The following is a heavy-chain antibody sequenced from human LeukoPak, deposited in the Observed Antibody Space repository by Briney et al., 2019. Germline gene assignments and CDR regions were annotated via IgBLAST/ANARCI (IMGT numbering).Heavy chain of an antibody. V-gene: IGHV3-48*03. J-gene: IGHJ5*02. CDR1: GFTFSSYE. CDR3: AKRAQLLLSWFDP. CDR2: ISSSGSTT. D-gene: IGHD2-2*01. Sequence: GGSLRLSCAASGFTFSSYEMNWVRQAPGKGLEWVSYISSSGSTTYYADSVKGRFTISRDNSKNTLYLQMNSLRAEDTAVYYCAKRAQLLLSWFDPWGQGTLVTVSS.